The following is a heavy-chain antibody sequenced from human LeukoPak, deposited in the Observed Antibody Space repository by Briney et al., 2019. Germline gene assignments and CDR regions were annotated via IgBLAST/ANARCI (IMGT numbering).Heavy chain of an antibody. V-gene: IGHV3-7*04. D-gene: IGHD2-2*01. J-gene: IGHJ5*02. CDR2: IKQDGSEK. CDR1: GFTFSSYW. CDR3: ARARTEDIVVVRGFDP. Sequence: PGGSLRLSCAASGFTFSSYWMSWVRQAPGKGLEWVANIKQDGSEKYYVDSVKGRFTISRDNAKNSLYLQMNSLRAEDTAVHYCARARTEDIVVVRGFDPWGQGTLATVSS.